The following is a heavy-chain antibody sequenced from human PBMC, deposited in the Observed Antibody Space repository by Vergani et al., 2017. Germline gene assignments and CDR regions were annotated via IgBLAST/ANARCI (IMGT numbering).Heavy chain of an antibody. J-gene: IGHJ4*02. CDR3: AGDWYAHPINYSGSGSRNYFDY. D-gene: IGHD3-10*01. V-gene: IGHV3-7*03. CDR1: GFTFSSYW. Sequence: EVQLVESGGGLVQPGGSLRLSCAASGFTFSSYWMSWVRQAPGKGLEWVAKIKQDGSEKYYVDSVKGRFTISRDNAKNYLYLQMNSLRAEDTAVYYSAGDWYAHPINYSGSGSRNYFDYWGQGTLVTVSS. CDR2: IKQDGSEK.